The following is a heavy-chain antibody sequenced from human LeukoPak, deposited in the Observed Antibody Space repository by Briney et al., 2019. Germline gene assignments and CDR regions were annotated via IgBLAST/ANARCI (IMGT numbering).Heavy chain of an antibody. D-gene: IGHD4-23*01. CDR3: APTEGDYGGNSAFDY. V-gene: IGHV3-30-3*01. CDR2: ISFDGSNK. Sequence: GRSLRLSCAASGFTFSSYAMYWVRQAPGKGLEWVAGISFDGSNKYYADSVKGRFTISRDNPKNTLYLQMNSLRAEDTAVYYCAPTEGDYGGNSAFDYWGQGTLVTVSS. J-gene: IGHJ4*02. CDR1: GFTFSSYA.